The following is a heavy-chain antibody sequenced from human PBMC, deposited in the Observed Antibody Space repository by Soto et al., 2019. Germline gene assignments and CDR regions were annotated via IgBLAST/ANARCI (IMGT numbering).Heavy chain of an antibody. CDR3: AREDVAARPHPYYYHVLDV. CDR2: ISYDGSLK. D-gene: IGHD6-6*01. J-gene: IGHJ6*02. CDR1: GFTFRTSA. V-gene: IGHV3-30*03. Sequence: QVQLVESGGNMVQPGRSLRLSCAASGFTFRTSAMHWVRQAPGKGLEWVAVISYDGSLKYYADSVKGRFSISRDNSNNSLHLQMNSLSPEDSGVYYCAREDVAARPHPYYYHVLDVWGRGTTVTVSS.